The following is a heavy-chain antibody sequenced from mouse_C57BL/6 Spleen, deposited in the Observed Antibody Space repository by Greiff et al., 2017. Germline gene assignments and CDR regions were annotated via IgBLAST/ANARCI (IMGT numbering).Heavy chain of an antibody. V-gene: IGHV1-59*01. D-gene: IGHD4-1*01. CDR1: GYTFTSYW. J-gene: IGHJ1*03. Sequence: QVQLQQPGAELVRPGTSVKLSCKASGYTFTSYWMHWVKQRPGQGLEWIGVIDPSDSYTNYNEKFKSKATLTVDKSSSTAYMQLSSLTSEDSAVYYCARPRANWDWYFDVWGTGTTVTVSS. CDR2: IDPSDSYT. CDR3: ARPRANWDWYFDV.